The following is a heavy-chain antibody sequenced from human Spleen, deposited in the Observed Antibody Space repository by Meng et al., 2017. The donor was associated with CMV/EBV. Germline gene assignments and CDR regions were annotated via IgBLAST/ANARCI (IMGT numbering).Heavy chain of an antibody. J-gene: IGHJ6*02. Sequence: SETLSLTCTVSGGSISSYYWSWIRQPPGKGLEWIGEINHSGSINYNPSLKSRVTISVDTTKSQFSLKLSSVTAADTAVYYCARCIAAAGAPYYYYCGMDVWGQGTTVTVSS. V-gene: IGHV4-34*01. CDR3: ARCIAAAGAPYYYYCGMDV. D-gene: IGHD6-13*01. CDR1: GGSISSYY. CDR2: INHSGSI.